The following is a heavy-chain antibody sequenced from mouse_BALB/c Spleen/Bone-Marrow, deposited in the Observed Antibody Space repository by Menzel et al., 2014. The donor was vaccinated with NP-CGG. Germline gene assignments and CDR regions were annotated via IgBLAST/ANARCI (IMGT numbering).Heavy chain of an antibody. Sequence: LQQSGSELVRPGASVKLSCKASGYTFTSYLIHWVKQRPGQGLERIGNIYPGSGSTNYDEKFKSKATLTVDTSSSTAYMQLSSLTSEDSAVYYCTRTYGNYPAWFAYWGQGTLVTVPA. V-gene: IGHV1S22*01. J-gene: IGHJ3*01. CDR2: IYPGSGST. D-gene: IGHD2-1*01. CDR1: GYTFTSYL. CDR3: TRTYGNYPAWFAY.